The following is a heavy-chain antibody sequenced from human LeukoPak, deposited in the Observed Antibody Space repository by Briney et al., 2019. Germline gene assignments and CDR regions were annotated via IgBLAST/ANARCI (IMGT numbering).Heavy chain of an antibody. CDR3: ARPPYSSSWDPGWFDP. D-gene: IGHD6-13*01. Sequence: PGGSLRLSCVASGFTFSDYYMSWIRQAPGKGLEWVSYISSSSDYTNYADSVRGRFTISRDNAKNSLYLQMNSLRAEDTAVYYCARPPYSSSWDPGWFDPWGQGTLITVSS. CDR2: ISSSSDYT. J-gene: IGHJ5*02. V-gene: IGHV3-11*06. CDR1: GFTFSDYY.